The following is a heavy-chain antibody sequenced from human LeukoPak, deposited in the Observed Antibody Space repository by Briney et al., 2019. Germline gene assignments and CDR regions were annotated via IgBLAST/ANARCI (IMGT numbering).Heavy chain of an antibody. CDR2: MNPNSGNT. J-gene: IGHJ4*02. CDR3: ARGLGYYDFWSGYYDCSFDY. CDR1: GYTFTSYD. D-gene: IGHD3-3*01. Sequence: ASVKVSCKASGYTFTSYDINWVRPATGQGLEWMGWMNPNSGNTGYAQKFQGRVTITRNTSISTAYMELSSLRSEDTAVYYCARGLGYYDFWSGYYDCSFDYWGQGTLVTVSS. V-gene: IGHV1-8*03.